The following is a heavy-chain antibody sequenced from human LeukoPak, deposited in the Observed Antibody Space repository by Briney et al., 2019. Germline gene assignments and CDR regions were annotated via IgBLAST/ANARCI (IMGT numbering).Heavy chain of an antibody. Sequence: GASVKVSCKASGYTFTSYGISWVRQAPGQGLEWMGWISAYNGNTNYAQKFQGRVTMTRNTSISTAYMELSSLRSEDTAVYYCARGRSKHRAYYDILTGYPLVSWGQGTMVTVSS. CDR1: GYTFTSYG. V-gene: IGHV1-18*01. CDR2: ISAYNGNT. J-gene: IGHJ3*01. D-gene: IGHD3-9*01. CDR3: ARGRSKHRAYYDILTGYPLVS.